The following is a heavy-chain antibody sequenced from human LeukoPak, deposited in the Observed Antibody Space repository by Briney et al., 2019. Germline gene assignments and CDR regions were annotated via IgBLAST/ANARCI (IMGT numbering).Heavy chain of an antibody. Sequence: GESLKISCQGSGYTFPIYWIGWVRQTPGKGLEWMGIIYPSDSHTIYSPSLQGQVTVSADMSISTAYLQWSSLKASDTAIYYCVRHYRPPQDSRAAKPTGYYYYYMDVWGTGTTVIVSS. J-gene: IGHJ6*03. D-gene: IGHD3-16*02. V-gene: IGHV5-51*01. CDR2: IYPSDSHT. CDR1: GYTFPIYW. CDR3: VRHYRPPQDSRAAKPTGYYYYYMDV.